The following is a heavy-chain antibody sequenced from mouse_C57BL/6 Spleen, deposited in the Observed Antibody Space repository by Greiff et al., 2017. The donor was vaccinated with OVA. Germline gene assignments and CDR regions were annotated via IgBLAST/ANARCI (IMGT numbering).Heavy chain of an antibody. CDR1: GFTFSSYA. J-gene: IGHJ2*01. CDR3: ARDRYSNYYFDY. Sequence: EVKLMESGGGLVKPGGSLKLSCAASGFTFSSYAMSWVRQTPEKRLEWVATISDGGSYTYYPDNVKGRFTISRDNAKNNLYLQMSHLKSEDTAMYYCARDRYSNYYFDYWGKGTTLTVSS. CDR2: ISDGGSYT. V-gene: IGHV5-4*01. D-gene: IGHD2-5*01.